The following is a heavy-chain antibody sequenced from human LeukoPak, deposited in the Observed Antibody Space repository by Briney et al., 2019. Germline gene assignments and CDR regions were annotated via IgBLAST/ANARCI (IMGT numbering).Heavy chain of an antibody. CDR2: ISYDGSNK. V-gene: IGHV3-30-3*01. Sequence: GGSLRLSCAASGFTFGSYAMHWVRQAPGKGLEWVAVISYDGSNKYYADSVKGRFTISRDNSKNTLYLQMNSLRAEDTAVYYCAREIVVVVAADDAFDIWGQGTMVTVSS. CDR3: AREIVVVVAADDAFDI. CDR1: GFTFGSYA. J-gene: IGHJ3*02. D-gene: IGHD2-15*01.